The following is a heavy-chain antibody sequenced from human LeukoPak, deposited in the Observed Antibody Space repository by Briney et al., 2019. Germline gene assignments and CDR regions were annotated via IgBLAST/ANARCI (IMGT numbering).Heavy chain of an antibody. V-gene: IGHV5-51*01. CDR1: GYIFTNYW. J-gene: IGHJ4*02. CDR2: IHPGDSDI. D-gene: IGHD2-8*01. Sequence: GESLQISCQASGYIFTNYWIGWVRQMPGKGLEWMGIIHPGDSDIRYRPSFQGQVTISADKSINTAYLQWSSLKASDTAMYFCAKSAYDSHQIDYWGQGTLVTVSS. CDR3: AKSAYDSHQIDY.